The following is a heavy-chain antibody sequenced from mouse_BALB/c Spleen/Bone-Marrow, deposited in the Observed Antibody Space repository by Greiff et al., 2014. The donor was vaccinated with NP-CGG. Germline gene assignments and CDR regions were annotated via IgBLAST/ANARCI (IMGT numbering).Heavy chain of an antibody. CDR1: GFTFTDYY. Sequence: EVKLVESGGGLVQPGGSLRLSCATSGFTFTDYYMSWVRQPPGKALEWLGFIRNKAKGYTTEYIPSVKGRFTISRDNSQSILYXXXXXXXXXXSAXYYCARDRNNDTNWYFDVWGAGTTVTVSS. V-gene: IGHV7-3*02. CDR3: ARDRNNDTNWYFDV. D-gene: IGHD2-12*01. J-gene: IGHJ1*01. CDR2: IRNKAKGYTT.